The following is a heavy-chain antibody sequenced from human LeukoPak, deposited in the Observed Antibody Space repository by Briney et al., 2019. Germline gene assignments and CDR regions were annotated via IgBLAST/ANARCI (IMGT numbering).Heavy chain of an antibody. CDR2: IYYSGRA. V-gene: IGHV4-39*01. CDR3: ARLRHYWTERYFDWL. Sequence: PGGSLRLSCAASGFTFSSYAMSWVRQAPGKGLEWIGSIYYSGRAYYNPSLKSRVTISVDTSKNQFSVRLSSVTATDTAVYYCARLRHYWTERYFDWLRGQGTLVTISS. D-gene: IGHD3-9*01. J-gene: IGHJ4*02. CDR1: GFTFSSYA.